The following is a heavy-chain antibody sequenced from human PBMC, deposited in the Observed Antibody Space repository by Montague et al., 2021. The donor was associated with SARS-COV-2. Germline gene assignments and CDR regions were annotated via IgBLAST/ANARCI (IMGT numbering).Heavy chain of an antibody. CDR1: GFSLSTSGMR. CDR2: IDWDDDK. D-gene: IGHD3-9*01. J-gene: IGHJ3*02. CDR3: ARSYYDILTNYYDAFDI. Sequence: PALAKPTKTLTLTCTLSGFSLSTSGMRASWIRQPPGKALEWLARIDWDDDKFYSTSLKTRLTISKDTSKNQVVLTMTNMDPVDTATYYCARSYYDILTNYYDAFDIWGQGTMVTVSS. V-gene: IGHV2-70*04.